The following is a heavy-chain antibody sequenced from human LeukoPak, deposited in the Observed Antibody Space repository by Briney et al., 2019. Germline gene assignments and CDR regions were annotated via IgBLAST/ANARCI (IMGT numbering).Heavy chain of an antibody. CDR2: ISGGGGST. D-gene: IGHD2-2*01. V-gene: IGHV3-23*01. CDR3: AKVGGIVVVPAAIPRMGLFNV. CDR1: GFTFDDYG. J-gene: IGHJ6*04. Sequence: GGSLRLSCAASGFTFDDYGMSWVRQAPGKGLEWVSVISGGGGSTYYADSVKGRFTISRDNSKNTVYLQMNSLRAEDTAVYYCAKVGGIVVVPAAIPRMGLFNVWGKGTTVTISS.